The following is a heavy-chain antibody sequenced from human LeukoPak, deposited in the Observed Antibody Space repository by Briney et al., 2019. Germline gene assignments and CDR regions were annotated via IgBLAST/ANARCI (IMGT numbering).Heavy chain of an antibody. J-gene: IGHJ4*02. V-gene: IGHV4-61*05. CDR1: GGSISSSSYY. D-gene: IGHD1-26*01. CDR2: IYTSGST. Sequence: SETLSLTCTVSGGSISSSSYYWGWIRHPPGKGLEWIGYIYTSGSTNYNPSLKSRDTISVDTSKNQFSLKLSSVTAAHTAVDYCARHSGSALDYWGQGTLVTVSS. CDR3: ARHSGSALDY.